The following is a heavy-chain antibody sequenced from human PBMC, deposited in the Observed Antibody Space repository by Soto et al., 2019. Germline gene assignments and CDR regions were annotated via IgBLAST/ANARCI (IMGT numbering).Heavy chain of an antibody. D-gene: IGHD2-21*01. Sequence: EVQLLESGGNLVQPGGSLRLSCAASGFTFSKYAMNWVRQAAGKGLEWVSTIGTSATDTHFADSVKGRFTISRDNSKNTLYMEMNNLRVEDAAIYYCAKGIGAPFPSSRWSDSWGPGSLVTVSS. J-gene: IGHJ5*01. CDR2: IGTSATDT. CDR1: GFTFSKYA. V-gene: IGHV3-23*01. CDR3: AKGIGAPFPSSRWSDS.